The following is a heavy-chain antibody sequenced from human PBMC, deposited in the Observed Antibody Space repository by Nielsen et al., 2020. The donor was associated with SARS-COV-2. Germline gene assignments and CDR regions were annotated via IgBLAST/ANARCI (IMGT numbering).Heavy chain of an antibody. J-gene: IGHJ4*02. Sequence: GESLKISCAASGFTFSSYGMHWVRQAPGKGLEWVAVISYDGSNDYYADSVRGRFTISRDNSKNTLFLQMNSLRAEDTAVYYCARGNGWGSYFDYWGQGTLVTVSS. V-gene: IGHV3-30-3*01. D-gene: IGHD7-27*01. CDR2: ISYDGSND. CDR3: ARGNGWGSYFDY. CDR1: GFTFSSYG.